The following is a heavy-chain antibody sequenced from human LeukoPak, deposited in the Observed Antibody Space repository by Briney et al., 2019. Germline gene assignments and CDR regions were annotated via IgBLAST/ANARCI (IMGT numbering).Heavy chain of an antibody. V-gene: IGHV3-13*01. CDR1: GFTFSSYD. Sequence: GGSLRLSCAASGFTFSSYDMHWVRQATGKGLEWVSAIGTAGDTYYPGSVKGRFTISRENAKNSLYLQMNSLRAGDAAVYYCARVQLYYDSWGMDVWGQGTTVTVSS. CDR2: IGTAGDT. CDR3: ARVQLYYDSWGMDV. D-gene: IGHD3-3*01. J-gene: IGHJ6*02.